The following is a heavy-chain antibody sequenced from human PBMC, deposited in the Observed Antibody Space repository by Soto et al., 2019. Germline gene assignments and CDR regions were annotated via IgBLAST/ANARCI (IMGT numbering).Heavy chain of an antibody. Sequence: GSLILACAASGLTFSNFEMNWVRQAPGKGLEWLSYISSSGGTMYYADSVKGRFTIYRDNAQNSLYLQMNSLRAEDTAVYYCARDGNWFDPWGQGTLVTVS. CDR2: ISSSGGTM. V-gene: IGHV3-48*03. J-gene: IGHJ5*02. CDR3: ARDGNWFDP. CDR1: GLTFSNFE.